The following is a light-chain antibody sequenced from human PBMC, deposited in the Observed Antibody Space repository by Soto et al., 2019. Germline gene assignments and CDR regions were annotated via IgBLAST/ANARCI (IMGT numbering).Light chain of an antibody. J-gene: IGKJ2*01. CDR3: MQGAHWPMYT. CDR1: QGLVFSDGYTY. CDR2: RVS. V-gene: IGKV2-30*01. Sequence: DVVMTQSPLSLPVTLGQPASISCRSSQGLVFSDGYTYLSWFQQRPGKSPRRLIYRVSNRDSGVPDRFSGSGSGTDFTLKISRVEADDVGIYYCMQGAHWPMYTFGQGTRLEI.